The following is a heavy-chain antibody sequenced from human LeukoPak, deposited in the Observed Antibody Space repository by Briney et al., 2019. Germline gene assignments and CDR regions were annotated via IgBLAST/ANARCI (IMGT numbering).Heavy chain of an antibody. D-gene: IGHD5-18*01. Sequence: ASVKVSCKASGYTFTSYYMHWVRQAPGQGLEWMGIINPSGGSTSYAQKFQGRVTMTRDMSTSTVYMELSSLRSDDTAVYYCARDPYSYGSAGLLFDYWGQGTLVTVSS. CDR3: ARDPYSYGSAGLLFDY. V-gene: IGHV1-46*01. CDR1: GYTFTSYY. CDR2: INPSGGST. J-gene: IGHJ4*02.